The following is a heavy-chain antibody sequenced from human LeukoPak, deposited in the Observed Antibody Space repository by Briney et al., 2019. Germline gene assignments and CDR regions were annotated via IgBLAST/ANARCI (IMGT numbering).Heavy chain of an antibody. CDR3: ASEAYYYGSGRSGDDAFDI. D-gene: IGHD3-10*01. CDR1: GGSFSGYC. Sequence: SETLSLTCAVNGGSFSGYCWSWIRQPPGKGLEWIGEINHSGSTNYNPSLKSRVTISVDTSKNQFSLKLSSVTAADTAVYYCASEAYYYGSGRSGDDAFDIWGQGTMVTVSS. CDR2: INHSGST. J-gene: IGHJ3*02. V-gene: IGHV4-34*01.